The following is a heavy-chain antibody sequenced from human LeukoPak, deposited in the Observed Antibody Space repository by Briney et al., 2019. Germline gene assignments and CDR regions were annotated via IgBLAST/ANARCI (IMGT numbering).Heavy chain of an antibody. V-gene: IGHV4-31*03. CDR3: AREGVNYYDSSGYYAVY. D-gene: IGHD3-22*01. CDR2: IYYSGST. J-gene: IGHJ4*02. CDR1: GGYISSGGYY. Sequence: SQTLSLTCTVSGGYISSGGYYWSWIRQHPGKGLEWIGYIYYSGSTYYNPSLKSRVTISVDTSKNQFSLKLSSVTAADTAVYYCAREGVNYYDSSGYYAVYWGQGTLVTVSS.